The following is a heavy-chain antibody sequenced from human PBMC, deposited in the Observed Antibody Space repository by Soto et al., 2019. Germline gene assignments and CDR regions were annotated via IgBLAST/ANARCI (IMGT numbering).Heavy chain of an antibody. D-gene: IGHD3-10*01. J-gene: IGHJ5*02. Sequence: SETLSLPWAVSGGSISRGGSFWSWIRQPPGKGLEWIGYIYHSGSTYYNSSLKSRVTISVDRSKNQFSLKLSSVTAADTAVYYCARVPGPWGQGTLVTVSS. CDR3: ARVPGP. CDR1: GGSISRGGSF. V-gene: IGHV4-30-2*01. CDR2: IYHSGST.